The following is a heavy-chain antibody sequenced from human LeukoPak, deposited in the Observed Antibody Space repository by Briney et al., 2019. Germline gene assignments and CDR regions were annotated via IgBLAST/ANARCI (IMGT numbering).Heavy chain of an antibody. CDR2: IYYSGST. CDR3: AWGGRYSGSYFDAFDI. Sequence: PSETLSLTCTVSGGSISSSSYYWGWIRQPPGKGLEWIGSIYYSGSTYYNPSLKSRVTISVDTSKNQFSLQLSSVTAADTAVYYCAWGGRYSGSYFDAFDIWGQGTMVTVSS. CDR1: GGSISSSSYY. J-gene: IGHJ3*02. V-gene: IGHV4-39*07. D-gene: IGHD1-26*01.